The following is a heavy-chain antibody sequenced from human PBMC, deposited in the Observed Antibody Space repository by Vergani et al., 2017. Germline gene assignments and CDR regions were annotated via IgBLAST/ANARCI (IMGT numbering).Heavy chain of an antibody. CDR3: AKGGTSWYYFDS. J-gene: IGHJ4*02. V-gene: IGHV3-9*01. CDR1: GFTFGDYG. Sequence: EVQLVESGGGLVQPGRSLRLSCAGTGFTFGDYGMHWVRQGPGKGLEWVSGSSWNSGSTNYADAVKGRVTISRDNAKNSMYLQMNSLRAADTALYYCAKGGTSWYYFDSWGQGTLVTVSS. CDR2: SSWNSGST. D-gene: IGHD2-2*01.